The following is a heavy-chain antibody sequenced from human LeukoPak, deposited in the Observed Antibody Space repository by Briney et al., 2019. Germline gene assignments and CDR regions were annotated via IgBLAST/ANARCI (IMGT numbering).Heavy chain of an antibody. Sequence: GGSLRLSCAASGFTFSSYSMNWVRQAPGKGLEWVSSISSSSSYIYYADSVKGRFTISRDNAKNSLCLQMNSLRAEDTAVYYCAKAPHYYDSSGYLFFDYWGQGTLVTVSS. CDR3: AKAPHYYDSSGYLFFDY. V-gene: IGHV3-21*01. J-gene: IGHJ4*02. CDR2: ISSSSSYI. D-gene: IGHD3-22*01. CDR1: GFTFSSYS.